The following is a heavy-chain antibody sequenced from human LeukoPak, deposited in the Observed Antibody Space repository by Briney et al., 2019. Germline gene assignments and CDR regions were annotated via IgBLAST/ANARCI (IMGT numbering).Heavy chain of an antibody. J-gene: IGHJ5*02. D-gene: IGHD2-2*02. V-gene: IGHV4-34*01. CDR1: GGSFSGYY. CDR3: ARGPVRGYCSSTSCYKMRVHTPNNWFDP. Sequence: PSETLSLTCAVYGGSFSGYYWSWIRQPPGKGLEWIGEINHSGSTNYNPSLKSRVTISVDTSKNQFSLKLSSVTAADTAVYYCARGPVRGYCSSTSCYKMRVHTPNNWFDPWGQGTLVTVSS. CDR2: INHSGST.